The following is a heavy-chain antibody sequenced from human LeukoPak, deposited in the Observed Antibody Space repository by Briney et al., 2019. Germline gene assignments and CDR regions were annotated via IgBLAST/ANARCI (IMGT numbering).Heavy chain of an antibody. CDR2: INHSGST. CDR3: ARFFSGVNFDY. CDR1: GGSFSGYY. J-gene: IGHJ4*02. D-gene: IGHD7-27*01. Sequence: SETLSLTCAVYGGSFSGYYWSWIRQPPGKGLEWIGEINHSGSTNYNPSLKSRVTISVDTSKNQFSLKLSSVTAADTAVYYCARFFSGVNFDYWGQGTLVTVSS. V-gene: IGHV4-34*01.